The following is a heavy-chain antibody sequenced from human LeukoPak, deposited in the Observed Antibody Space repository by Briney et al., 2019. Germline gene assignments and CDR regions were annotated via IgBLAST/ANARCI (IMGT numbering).Heavy chain of an antibody. CDR2: ITSSGTYI. CDR3: ARDPYSGNYGNYYYYYMDV. Sequence: PGGSLRLSCAASGFTFSSFAMHWVRQAPGRALEWVPSITSSGTYIFYADSVKGRFTISRDNAKNSLYLQMNSLGPEDTAVYYCARDPYSGNYGNYYYYYMDVWGKGTTVTISS. CDR1: GFTFSSFA. D-gene: IGHD1-26*01. J-gene: IGHJ6*03. V-gene: IGHV3-21*01.